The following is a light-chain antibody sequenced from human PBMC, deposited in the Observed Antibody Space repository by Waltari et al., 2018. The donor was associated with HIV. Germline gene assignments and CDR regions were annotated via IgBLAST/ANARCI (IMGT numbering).Light chain of an antibody. V-gene: IGLV1-47*01. CDR3: ASWDDALSSWL. J-gene: IGLJ6*01. CDR2: RND. CDR1: NSNLGTKY. Sequence: SGLRQPPSTSRPPRQRLVISCSGSNSNLGTKYVSWFQQRPGAAPRLLIYRNDRRPSGVPDRFTAAKSGSSASLVISGLRSDDEAEYFCASWDDALSSWLFGGGTKLTVL.